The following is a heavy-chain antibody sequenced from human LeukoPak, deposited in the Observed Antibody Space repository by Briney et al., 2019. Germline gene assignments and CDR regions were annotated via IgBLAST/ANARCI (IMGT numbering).Heavy chain of an antibody. D-gene: IGHD6-6*01. J-gene: IGHJ6*03. CDR3: AGSSIAARDMDV. V-gene: IGHV4-61*02. Sequence: PSQTLSLTCTVSGGSISSGSYYWSWIRQPAGKGLEWIGRIYTSGSTNYNPSLKSRVTISVDTSKNQFSLKLSSVTAADTAVYYCAGSSIAARDMDVWGKGTMVTVSS. CDR2: IYTSGST. CDR1: GGSISSGSYY.